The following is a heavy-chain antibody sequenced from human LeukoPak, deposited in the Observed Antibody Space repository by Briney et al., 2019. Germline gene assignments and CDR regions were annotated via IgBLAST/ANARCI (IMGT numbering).Heavy chain of an antibody. CDR3: ARTMGIAAAEHTRPLYYYYYMDV. J-gene: IGHJ6*03. Sequence: PGESLKISCKGSGYSFTSYWIGWVRQMPGKGLEWMGIIYPGDSDTRYSPSFQGQVTISADKSISTAYLQWSSLKASDTAMYYCARTMGIAAAEHTRPLYYYYYMDVWGKGTTVTISS. CDR1: GYSFTSYW. CDR2: IYPGDSDT. V-gene: IGHV5-51*01. D-gene: IGHD6-13*01.